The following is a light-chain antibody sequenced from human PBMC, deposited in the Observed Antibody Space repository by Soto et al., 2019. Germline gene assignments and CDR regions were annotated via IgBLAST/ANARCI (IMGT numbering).Light chain of an antibody. CDR3: QQYGSSGT. J-gene: IGKJ1*01. CDR1: QSVSSNN. Sequence: EIVLTQFPGTLSLSPGERATLSCRASQSVSSNNLAWYQHKPGQAPRLLISGASNRATGIPDRFSGSGSGTDFTLTISRLEPEDFAVYYCQQYGSSGTFGQGTKVDIK. V-gene: IGKV3-20*01. CDR2: GAS.